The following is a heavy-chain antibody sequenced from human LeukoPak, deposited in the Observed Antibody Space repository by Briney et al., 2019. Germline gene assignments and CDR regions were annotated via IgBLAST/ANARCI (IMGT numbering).Heavy chain of an antibody. Sequence: VASVKVSCKASGYTFTGYYMHWVRQAPGQGLEWMGWINPNSGGTNYAQKFQGRVTMTRDTSTSTVYMELSSLRSEDTAVYYCARGGGAAAGTADAFDIWGQGTMVTVSS. CDR1: GYTFTGYY. CDR3: ARGGGAAAGTADAFDI. CDR2: INPNSGGT. D-gene: IGHD6-13*01. V-gene: IGHV1-2*02. J-gene: IGHJ3*02.